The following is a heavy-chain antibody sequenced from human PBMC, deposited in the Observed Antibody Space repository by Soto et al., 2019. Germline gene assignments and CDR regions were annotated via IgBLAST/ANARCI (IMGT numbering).Heavy chain of an antibody. D-gene: IGHD6-13*01. J-gene: IGHJ4*02. CDR3: ARVLAAAVYYFDY. CDR2: IYSGGST. CDR1: VFTVSSNY. V-gene: IGHV3-53*01. Sequence: RGSLRLSCSASVFTVSSNYMSWFRQAPGKGLEWVSVIYSGGSTYYADSVKGRFTISRDNSRNTLYLQMNSLRAEDTAVYYCARVLAAAVYYFDYWGQGTLVTVS.